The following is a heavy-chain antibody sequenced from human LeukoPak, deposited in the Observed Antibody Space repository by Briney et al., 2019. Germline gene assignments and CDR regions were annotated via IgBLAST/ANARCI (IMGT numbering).Heavy chain of an antibody. V-gene: IGHV4-34*01. D-gene: IGHD6-25*01. CDR2: INHSGST. CDR1: GGSFSGYY. Sequence: SETLSLTCAVYGGSFSGYYWSWIRQPPGKGLEWIGEINHSGSTNYNPSLKSRVTISVDTSKNQFSLKLSSVTAADTAVYYCARARIAADLFDYWGQGTLVTVSS. J-gene: IGHJ4*02. CDR3: ARARIAADLFDY.